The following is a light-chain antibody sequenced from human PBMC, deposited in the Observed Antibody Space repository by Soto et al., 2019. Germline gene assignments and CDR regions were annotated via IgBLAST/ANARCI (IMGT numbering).Light chain of an antibody. CDR2: DAS. V-gene: IGKV3D-20*02. CDR1: ERVSSSY. J-gene: IGKJ5*01. CDR3: QQRSNSIT. Sequence: IVLTQSPATMSLSPGERATLSCGASERVSSSYVAWYQMKAGLAPRLLIHDASTRASGIPDRFRGSKSGTDFTLTIRGLEPEDFAVYYCQQRSNSITFGQGTRLEI.